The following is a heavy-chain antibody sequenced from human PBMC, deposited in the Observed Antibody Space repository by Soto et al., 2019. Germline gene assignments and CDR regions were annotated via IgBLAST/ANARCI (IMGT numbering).Heavy chain of an antibody. CDR3: AKDFAYCGGDCYSLYSADYYYYGMDV. V-gene: IGHV3-7*01. D-gene: IGHD2-21*02. Sequence: PGGSLRLSCAASGFTFSTYWMSWVRQAPGKGLEWVANKKPDESEKWYVDYLKGQFTISRDNAKNFFFLQMNSLRAEDTAVYYCAKDFAYCGGDCYSLYSADYYYYGMDVWGQGTTVTVSS. CDR2: KKPDESEK. J-gene: IGHJ6*02. CDR1: GFTFSTYW.